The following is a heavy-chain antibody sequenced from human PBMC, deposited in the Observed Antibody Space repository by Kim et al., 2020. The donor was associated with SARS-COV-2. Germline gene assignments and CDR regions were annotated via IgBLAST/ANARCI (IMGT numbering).Heavy chain of an antibody. J-gene: IGHJ4*02. CDR2: IYYSGST. Sequence: SETLSLTCTVSGGSISSSSYYWGWIRQPPGKGLEWIGSIYYSGSTYYNPSLKSRVTISVDTSKNQFSLKLSSVTAADTAVYYCARVVADILTGYYLDYWGQGTLVTVS. D-gene: IGHD3-9*01. V-gene: IGHV4-39*01. CDR1: GGSISSSSYY. CDR3: ARVVADILTGYYLDY.